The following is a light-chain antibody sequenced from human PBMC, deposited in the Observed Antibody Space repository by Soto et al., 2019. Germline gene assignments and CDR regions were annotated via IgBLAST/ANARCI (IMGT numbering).Light chain of an antibody. J-gene: IGKJ5*01. V-gene: IGKV3-20*01. Sequence: EIVLTQSPGTLSLSPGERATLSCRASQSVSSSYLAWYQQKPGQAPRLLIYGASSRATGIPDRFSGRGSGTDFTLTISRLEPEDFAVYYCQQYGSSLLITFGQGTRLEIK. CDR3: QQYGSSLLIT. CDR1: QSVSSSY. CDR2: GAS.